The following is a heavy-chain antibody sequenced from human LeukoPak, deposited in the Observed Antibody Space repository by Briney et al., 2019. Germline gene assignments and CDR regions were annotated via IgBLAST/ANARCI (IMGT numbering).Heavy chain of an antibody. CDR3: ARDHSSSWSFDY. D-gene: IGHD6-13*01. J-gene: IGHJ4*02. CDR2: INAGNGNT. V-gene: IGHV1-3*01. Sequence: APVKVSCTASGYTFTSYAMHWVRQAPGQRLEWMGWINAGNGNTKYSQKLQGRVTITRDTSATTAYMELSSLRSEDTAVYYCARDHSSSWSFDYWGQGTLVTVSS. CDR1: GYTFTSYA.